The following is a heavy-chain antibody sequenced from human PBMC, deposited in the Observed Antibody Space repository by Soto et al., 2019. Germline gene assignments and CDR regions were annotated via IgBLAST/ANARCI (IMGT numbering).Heavy chain of an antibody. Sequence: GGSLRLSCAASGFTFSRYDMSWVRQAPGKGLEWVSAINGGRSFYGDSVEGRFTVSRDNSKNTLYLQMNSLRVEDTAIYYCATHAWDLWGQWTLVTVSS. D-gene: IGHD2-2*01. CDR2: INGGRS. V-gene: IGHV3-23*01. CDR1: GFTFSRYD. CDR3: ATHAWDL. J-gene: IGHJ5*02.